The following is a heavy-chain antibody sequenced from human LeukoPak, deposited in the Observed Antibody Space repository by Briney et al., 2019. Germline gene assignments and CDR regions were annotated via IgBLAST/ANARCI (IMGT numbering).Heavy chain of an antibody. CDR2: ISGGGDAT. V-gene: IGHV3-23*01. D-gene: IGHD5-12*01. J-gene: IGHJ4*02. Sequence: GGSLRLSCAXSGFTFTKYAMSWVRQAPGKGLEWVSVISGGGDATYYADSVKGRFTISRDNSKNTLYLQMNSLRAEDTAVYYCAKARDSGYDFDYWGQGTLVTVSS. CDR1: GFTFTKYA. CDR3: AKARDSGYDFDY.